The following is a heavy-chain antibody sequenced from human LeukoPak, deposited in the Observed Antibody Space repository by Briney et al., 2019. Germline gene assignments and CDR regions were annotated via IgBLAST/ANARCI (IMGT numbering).Heavy chain of an antibody. J-gene: IGHJ3*02. CDR2: ISSSSSTI. V-gene: IGHV3-48*02. CDR3: AREQFAFDI. D-gene: IGHD4-11*01. Sequence: GGSLRLSCAASGFTFSTHSMNWVRQAPGKGLEWLSFISSSSSTIYYADSVRGRFTISRDNAKNSLFLQMNSLRDEDTAVYYCAREQFAFDIWGRGSMVTASS. CDR1: GFTFSTHS.